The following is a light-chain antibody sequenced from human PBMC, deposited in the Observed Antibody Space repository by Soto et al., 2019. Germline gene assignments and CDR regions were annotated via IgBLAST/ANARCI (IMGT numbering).Light chain of an antibody. V-gene: IGLV1-44*01. J-gene: IGLJ2*01. CDR1: SSNIGSNT. CDR3: SSYTTSTSFIL. Sequence: QSALTQPPSASGTPGQRVTISCSGSSSNIGSNTVNWYQQLPGTAPKLLIYSNNQRPSGVPDRFSGSKSGTSASLAISGLQSEDEADYYCSSYTTSTSFILFGGGTKVTVL. CDR2: SNN.